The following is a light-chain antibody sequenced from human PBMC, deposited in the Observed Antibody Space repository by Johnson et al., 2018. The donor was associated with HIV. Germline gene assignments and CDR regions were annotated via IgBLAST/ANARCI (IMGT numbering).Light chain of an antibody. J-gene: IGLJ1*01. CDR1: CSNLGNNF. V-gene: IGLV1-51*02. CDR2: ENN. CDR3: GTWHSSLTGYV. Sequence: QSMLTQPPSVSAAPGQKVTISCSGSCSNLGNNFVSWYQQLPGTAPKLIINENNKRPSGSPDRFSGSKSGTSATLDITGLDTGDEADYYCGTWHSSLTGYVLGSGTKVTVL.